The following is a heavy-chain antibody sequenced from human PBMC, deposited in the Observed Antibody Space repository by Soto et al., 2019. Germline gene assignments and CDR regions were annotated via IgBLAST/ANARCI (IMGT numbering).Heavy chain of an antibody. CDR3: TRGRTYYDFWSGYLWGAFDI. J-gene: IGHJ3*02. Sequence: EVQLVESGGGLVKPGGSLRLSCAASGFTFSNAWMSWVRQAPGKGLEWVGRIKSKTDGGTTDYAAPVKGRFTISRDDSKNTLYLQMNSLKTEDTAVYYCTRGRTYYDFWSGYLWGAFDIWGQGTMVTVSS. CDR1: GFTFSNAW. CDR2: IKSKTDGGTT. V-gene: IGHV3-15*01. D-gene: IGHD3-3*01.